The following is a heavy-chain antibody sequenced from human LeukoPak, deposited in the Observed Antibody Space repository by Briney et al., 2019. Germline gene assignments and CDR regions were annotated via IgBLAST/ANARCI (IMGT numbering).Heavy chain of an antibody. CDR1: GFTFSSYG. J-gene: IGHJ4*02. D-gene: IGHD3-9*01. V-gene: IGHV3-23*01. CDR3: AKAPLRYFDWSGYYFDY. Sequence: PGGSLRPSCAASGFTFSSYGISWVRQAPGKWLEWVSAISGSGGSTYYADSVKGRFTISRDNSKNTLYLQMNSLRAEDTAVYYCAKAPLRYFDWSGYYFDYWGQGTLVTVSS. CDR2: ISGSGGST.